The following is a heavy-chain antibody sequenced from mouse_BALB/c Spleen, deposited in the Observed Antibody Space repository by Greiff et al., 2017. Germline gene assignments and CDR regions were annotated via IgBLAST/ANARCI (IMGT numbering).Heavy chain of an antibody. D-gene: IGHD1-1*01. CDR2: ISSGGST. V-gene: IGHV5-6-5*01. J-gene: IGHJ4*01. CDR1: GFTFSSYA. Sequence: EVKLVESGGGLVKPGGSLKLSCAASGFTFSSYAMSWVRQTPEKRLEWVASISSGGSTYYPDSVKGRFTISRDNARNILYLQMSSLRSEDTAMYYCARSPDYFYAMDYWGQGTSVTVSS. CDR3: ARSPDYFYAMDY.